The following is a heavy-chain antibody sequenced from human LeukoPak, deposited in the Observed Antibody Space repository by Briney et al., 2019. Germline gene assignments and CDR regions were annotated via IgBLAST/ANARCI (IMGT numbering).Heavy chain of an antibody. CDR1: GGSISSSSYY. Sequence: ETLSLTCTVSGGSISSSSYYWGWIRQPPGKGLEWVSAISGSGGSTYYADSVKGRFTISRDNSKNTLYLQMNSLRAEDTAVYYCAKVPVNYYYYYYMDVWGKGTTVTVSS. J-gene: IGHJ6*03. CDR2: ISGSGGST. V-gene: IGHV3-23*01. CDR3: AKVPVNYYYYYYMDV.